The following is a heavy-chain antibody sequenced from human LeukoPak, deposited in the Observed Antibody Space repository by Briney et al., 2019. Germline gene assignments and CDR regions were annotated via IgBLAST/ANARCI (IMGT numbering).Heavy chain of an antibody. Sequence: PSETLSLTCAVYGGSFSGYYWSWIRQPPGKGLEWIGEINHSGSTNYNPSLKSRVTISVDTSKNQFSLKLSSVTAADTAVYYCARDAWGAAPGHSNYYYYYMDVWGKGTTVTVSS. CDR1: GGSFSGYY. V-gene: IGHV4-34*01. CDR3: ARDAWGAAPGHSNYYYYYMDV. CDR2: INHSGST. J-gene: IGHJ6*03. D-gene: IGHD3-16*01.